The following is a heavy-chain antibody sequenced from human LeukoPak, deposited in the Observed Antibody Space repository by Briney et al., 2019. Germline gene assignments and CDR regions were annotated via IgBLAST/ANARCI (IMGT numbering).Heavy chain of an antibody. V-gene: IGHV3-21*01. CDR3: ARGGSSWYYFDY. J-gene: IGHJ4*02. CDR1: GFTFSSYS. Sequence: GGTLRLSCAASGFTFSSYSMNWVRQAPGKGLEWVSFISSSSSYIYYADSVKGRFTISRDNARNSLFLQMNSLRAEDTAVYYCARGGSSWYYFDYWGQGTLVTVSS. CDR2: ISSSSSYI. D-gene: IGHD6-13*01.